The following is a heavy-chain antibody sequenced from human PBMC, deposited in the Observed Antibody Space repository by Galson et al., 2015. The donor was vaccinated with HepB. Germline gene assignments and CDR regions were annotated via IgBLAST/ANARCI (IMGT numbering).Heavy chain of an antibody. J-gene: IGHJ5*02. CDR3: TPEGIRAPGPSHH. D-gene: IGHD6-13*01. V-gene: IGHV3-15*07. Sequence: SLRLSCAASGFTFSTYAMNWVRQAPGRGLEWVGRIKSKTDGETTVFAAPVKGRFTISRDDSKNMLYLQMTNLKTEDTAVYYCTPEGIRAPGPSHHWGQGTLVTVSS. CDR1: GFTFSTYA. CDR2: IKSKTDGETT.